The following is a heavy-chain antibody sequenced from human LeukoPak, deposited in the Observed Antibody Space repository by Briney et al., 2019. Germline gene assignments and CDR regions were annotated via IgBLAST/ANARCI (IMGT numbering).Heavy chain of an antibody. D-gene: IGHD1-1*01. V-gene: IGHV4-59*08. Sequence: SETLSLTCTVSGGPITINFWSWIRQPPGKGLEWIGYLYNTVNTKYNPSLKSRANISGDTSKNQFSLKLNSLSAADTAVYYCARAKPDWNPPDYWGQGILVTVSS. CDR2: LYNTVNT. J-gene: IGHJ4*02. CDR1: GGPITINF. CDR3: ARAKPDWNPPDY.